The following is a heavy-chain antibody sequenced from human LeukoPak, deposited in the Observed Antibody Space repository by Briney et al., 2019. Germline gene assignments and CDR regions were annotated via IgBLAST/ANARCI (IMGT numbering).Heavy chain of an antibody. Sequence: GGTLRLSCAASGFTFSSHGMNWVRQAPGKGLEWVSGSSSIGGRTYYADSVKGRFTISRDNAKNSLYLQMNSLRAEDTAVYYCARFLRRGTFDYWGQGTLVTVSS. CDR3: ARFLRRGTFDY. CDR2: SSSIGGRT. CDR1: GFTFSSHG. J-gene: IGHJ4*02. V-gene: IGHV3-23*01. D-gene: IGHD3-3*01.